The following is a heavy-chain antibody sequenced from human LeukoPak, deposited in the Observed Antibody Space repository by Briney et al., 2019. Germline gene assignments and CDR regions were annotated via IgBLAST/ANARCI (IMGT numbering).Heavy chain of an antibody. J-gene: IGHJ1*01. Sequence: GASVTVSCKASGYTFTGYYMHWVRQAPGQARAWMGWIKPNSGDTKYKQKFQGRVTVTSHTSISTAYMELNRLTSYDTAVYYCARSGSVVHPPEYFHHWGQGTLVTVST. CDR2: IKPNSGDT. V-gene: IGHV1-2*02. CDR3: ARSGSVVHPPEYFHH. D-gene: IGHD1-26*01. CDR1: GYTFTGYY.